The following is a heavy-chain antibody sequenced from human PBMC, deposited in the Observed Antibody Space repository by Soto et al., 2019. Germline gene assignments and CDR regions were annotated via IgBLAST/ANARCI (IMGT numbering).Heavy chain of an antibody. D-gene: IGHD2-2*01. V-gene: IGHV1-69*13. CDR3: ARDRWRSTSSYYSGALAN. J-gene: IGHJ3*01. CDR1: GGTFSSYA. CDR2: ILPMFGTA. Sequence: PSVKVSCKASGGTFSSYALRWVRQAPGQGLEWMGGILPMFGTANYAQKCQGRETITAAEYTSTAYIELSSLKTEDPAMYYCARDRWRSTSSYYSGALANWGRGTMVTRSS.